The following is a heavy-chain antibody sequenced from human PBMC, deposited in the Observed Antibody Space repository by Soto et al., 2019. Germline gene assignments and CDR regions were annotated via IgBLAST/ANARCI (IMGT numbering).Heavy chain of an antibody. CDR1: GYTFTGYY. CDR3: ARDSSIAAPVVWFDP. V-gene: IGHV1-2*02. D-gene: IGHD6-6*01. J-gene: IGHJ5*02. Sequence: QVQLVQSGAEVKKPGASVKVSCKASGYTFTGYYMHWMRQAPGQGLEWMGWINPNSGGTNYAQKFQGRVTMTRDTSISTAYMELSRLRSDDTAVYYCARDSSIAAPVVWFDPWGQGTLVTVSS. CDR2: INPNSGGT.